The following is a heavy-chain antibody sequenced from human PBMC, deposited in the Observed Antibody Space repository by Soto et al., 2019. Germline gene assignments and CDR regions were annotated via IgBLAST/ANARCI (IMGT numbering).Heavy chain of an antibody. J-gene: IGHJ1*01. V-gene: IGHV3-74*01. CDR1: GFTFSSYW. Sequence: GGSLRLSCAASGFTFSSYWMHWVRQAPGKGLVWVSRINSDGSSTSYADSVKGRFTISRDNAKNTLYLQMNSLRAEDTAVYYCASGIAVAGTQHWGQGTLVTVSS. D-gene: IGHD6-19*01. CDR2: INSDGSST. CDR3: ASGIAVAGTQH.